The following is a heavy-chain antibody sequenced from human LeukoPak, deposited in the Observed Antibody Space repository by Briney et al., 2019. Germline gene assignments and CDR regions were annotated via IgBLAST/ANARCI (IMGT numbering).Heavy chain of an antibody. CDR2: IYYSGST. J-gene: IGHJ4*02. CDR3: ARHAGGISATGTRPFDY. D-gene: IGHD6-13*01. CDR1: GASFSSSTYY. Sequence: SSETLSLTCTVSGASFSSSTYYWGWLRQPPVKGLEWIGRIYYSGSTYYNPSLKTRVTMSVDTSKNRFALKLSSVTDADTAVYYCARHAGGISATGTRPFDYWGQGTLVSVSS. V-gene: IGHV4-39*01.